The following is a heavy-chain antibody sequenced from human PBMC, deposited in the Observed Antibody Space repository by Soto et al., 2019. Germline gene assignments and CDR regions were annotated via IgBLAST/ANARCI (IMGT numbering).Heavy chain of an antibody. CDR2: INAGNGNT. V-gene: IGHV1-3*01. Sequence: ASVKVSCKASGYTFTSYAMHWVRQAPGQRLEWMGWINAGNGNTKYSQKFQGRVTITRDTSASTAYMELSSLRSEDTAVYYCARDWEQWLVTSYFQHWGQGTLVTVSS. CDR3: ARDWEQWLVTSYFQH. CDR1: GYTFTSYA. J-gene: IGHJ1*01. D-gene: IGHD6-19*01.